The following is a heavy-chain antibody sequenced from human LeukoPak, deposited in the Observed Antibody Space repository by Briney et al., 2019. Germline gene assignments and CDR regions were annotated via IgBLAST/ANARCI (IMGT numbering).Heavy chain of an antibody. CDR1: GYTFTGYY. Sequence: ASVKVSCKASGYTFTGYYMHWVRQAPGQGLEWMGWINPNSGGTNYAQKFQGRVTMTRDTSISTAYMELSRLRSDDTAVYYCARDYYDSSGYRTSHWGQGTLATVSS. CDR2: INPNSGGT. CDR3: ARDYYDSSGYRTSH. D-gene: IGHD3-22*01. J-gene: IGHJ1*01. V-gene: IGHV1-2*02.